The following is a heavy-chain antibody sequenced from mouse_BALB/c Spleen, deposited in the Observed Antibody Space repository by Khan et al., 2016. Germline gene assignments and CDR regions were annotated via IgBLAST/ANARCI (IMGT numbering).Heavy chain of an antibody. V-gene: IGHV2-6-7*01. J-gene: IGHJ3*01. CDR1: GFSITGFA. CDR2: IWGDGST. CDR3: ASYYDYDGGFAY. D-gene: IGHD2-4*01. Sequence: QVQLKESGPGLVAPSQSLSITCTVSGFSITGFAVNWVRQPPGKGLEWLGAIWGDGSTDYDSALKSRLSISKDDSKSQVFLKMNSLQTDDTARYCCASYYDYDGGFAYWGQATLVTVSA.